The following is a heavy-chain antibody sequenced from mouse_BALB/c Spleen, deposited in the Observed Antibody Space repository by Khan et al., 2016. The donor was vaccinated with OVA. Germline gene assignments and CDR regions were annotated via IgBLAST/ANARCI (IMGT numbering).Heavy chain of an antibody. J-gene: IGHJ4*01. CDR3: TRRTTGYAMDY. D-gene: IGHD2-14*01. CDR2: INPRSDYT. V-gene: IGHV1-4*01. CDR1: GYTFTSNT. Sequence: QIQLVQSGAELARPRASVKMSCKTSGYTFTSNTMHWVKQRPGQGLEWIGYINPRSDYTIYSQKFKDKATLTADISSSTAYMQLSSLTSDDSAVYYCTRRTTGYAMDYWGQGTSVTVSS.